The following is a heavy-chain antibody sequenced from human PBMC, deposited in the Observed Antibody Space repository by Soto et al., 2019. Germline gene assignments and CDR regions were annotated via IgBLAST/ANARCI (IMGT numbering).Heavy chain of an antibody. D-gene: IGHD5-12*01. CDR1: GGSFSGYY. V-gene: IGHV4-34*01. J-gene: IGHJ4*02. CDR2: INHSGST. Sequence: LETLSLTCAVYGGSFSGYYWSWIRQPPGKGLEWIGEINHSGSTNYNPSLKSRVTISVDTSKNQFSLKLSSVTAADTAVYYCAISSFRRLRSPFDYWGQGTLVTVSS. CDR3: AISSFRRLRSPFDY.